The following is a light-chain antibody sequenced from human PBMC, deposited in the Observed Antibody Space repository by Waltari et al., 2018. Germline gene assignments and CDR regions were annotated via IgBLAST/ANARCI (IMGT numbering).Light chain of an antibody. Sequence: DIVMTQSPLSLPVTPGEPASISCRSSQSLLHINGYNYLDWYLQRPGQSPHLLIYLGSNRASGVPDRFSGSGSGTDFTLKISRVEAEDVGVYYCMQALQTPLTFGPGTKVDIK. CDR3: MQALQTPLT. CDR2: LGS. V-gene: IGKV2-28*01. J-gene: IGKJ3*01. CDR1: QSLLHINGYNY.